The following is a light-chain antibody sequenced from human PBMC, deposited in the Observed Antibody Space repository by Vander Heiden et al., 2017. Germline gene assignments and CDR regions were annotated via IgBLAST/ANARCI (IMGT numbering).Light chain of an antibody. CDR1: SMDVGGYNY. CDR2: KDN. J-gene: IGLJ1*01. V-gene: IGLV2-8*01. CDR3: SSYAGSNSFGV. Sequence: QSALTPPPSAAGSPGQSDHLPCPGTSMDVGGYNYVPWYQQHPGKAPRLVIYKDNKRPSGVPDRFSGSKSGNAASLTVSGLQTEDEADYYCSSYAGSNSFGVFGTGTKVTVL.